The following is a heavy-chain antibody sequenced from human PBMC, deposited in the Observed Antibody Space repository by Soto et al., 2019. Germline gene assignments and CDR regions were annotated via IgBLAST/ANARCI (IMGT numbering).Heavy chain of an antibody. CDR2: IYSGGST. J-gene: IGHJ6*02. CDR3: ARDPPATRHGMDV. V-gene: IGHV3-53*01. CDR1: GFTVSRNY. Sequence: SGGSLRLSCAASGFTVSRNYMSWVRQAPGKGLEWVSVIYSGGSTYYADSVRGRFTISRDNSKNTLYLQMKSLRAEDTAVYYCARDPPATRHGMDVWGQGTTVTVSS.